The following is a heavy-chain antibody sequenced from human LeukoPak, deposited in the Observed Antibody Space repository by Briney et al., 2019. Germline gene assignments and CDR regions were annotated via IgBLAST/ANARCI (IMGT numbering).Heavy chain of an antibody. CDR2: TYYRSKWYN. CDR1: GDSVSSNSAA. Sequence: SQTLSLTCAISGDSVSSNSAAWNWIRQSPSRGLEWLGRTYYRSKWYNDYAVSVKSRITINPDTSKNQFSLQLNSVTAADTAVYYCARGDHFILHFDFWGQGALVTVSS. V-gene: IGHV6-1*01. CDR3: ARGDHFILHFDF. D-gene: IGHD1-14*01. J-gene: IGHJ4*02.